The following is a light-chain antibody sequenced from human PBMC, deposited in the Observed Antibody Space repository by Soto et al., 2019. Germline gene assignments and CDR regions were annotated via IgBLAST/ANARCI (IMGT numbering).Light chain of an antibody. CDR1: QSVSRY. CDR3: QQRSNWPPGFT. Sequence: EIVLTQSPATLSLSPGERATLSCRASQSVSRYLAWYPQKPGQAPRLLIYDASNRATGIPARFSGRGSGTAFTLTISSLEPEDFAVYYCQQRSNWPPGFTFGPGTKVDIK. CDR2: DAS. J-gene: IGKJ3*01. V-gene: IGKV3-11*01.